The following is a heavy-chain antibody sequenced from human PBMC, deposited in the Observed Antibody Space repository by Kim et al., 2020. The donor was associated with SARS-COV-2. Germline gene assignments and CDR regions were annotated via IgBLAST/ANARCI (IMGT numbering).Heavy chain of an antibody. J-gene: IGHJ4*02. CDR3: AKDFYASAAGIGIDY. Sequence: GGSLRLSCAASGFTFDDYTMHWVRQAPGKGLEWVSLISWDGGSTYYADSVKGRFTISRDNSKNSLYLQMNSLRTEDTALYYCAKDFYASAAGIGIDYWGQGTLVTVSS. CDR1: GFTFDDYT. D-gene: IGHD6-13*01. V-gene: IGHV3-43*01. CDR2: ISWDGGST.